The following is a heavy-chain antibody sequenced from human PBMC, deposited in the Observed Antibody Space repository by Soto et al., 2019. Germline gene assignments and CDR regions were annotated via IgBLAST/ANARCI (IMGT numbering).Heavy chain of an antibody. D-gene: IGHD3-9*01. Sequence: PGESLKISCKGSGYSFTSYLIGWVRQMPGKGLEWMGIIYRGDSDTRYSPSFQGQVTISADKSISTAYLQWSSLKASDTAMYYCASGSTGYKLDPDYWGQGTLVTVSS. J-gene: IGHJ4*02. CDR1: GYSFTSYL. CDR2: IYRGDSDT. V-gene: IGHV5-51*01. CDR3: ASGSTGYKLDPDY.